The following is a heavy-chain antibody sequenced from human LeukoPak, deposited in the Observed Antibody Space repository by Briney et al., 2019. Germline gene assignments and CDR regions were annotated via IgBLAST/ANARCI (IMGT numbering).Heavy chain of an antibody. Sequence: GGALRLSCSVSGFTFRTYVMHWVRQAPGKGLEYVSAISSNGDNTYYADSVKGRFTISRDNSKNTLYLQMSSLRADDTAVYYCVRGKGYWGQGTLVTVSS. CDR1: GFTFRTYV. CDR3: VRGKGY. V-gene: IGHV3-64D*06. CDR2: ISSNGDNT. J-gene: IGHJ4*02.